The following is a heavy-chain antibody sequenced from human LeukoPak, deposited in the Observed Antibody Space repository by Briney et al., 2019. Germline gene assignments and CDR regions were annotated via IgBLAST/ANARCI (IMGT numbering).Heavy chain of an antibody. CDR2: IRTSAEGERK. CDR1: GFIFRIAW. CDR3: FAPRHLNY. Sequence: GGSLTLSCETSGFIFRIAWMSWVRQAPGRGLEWIGRIRTSAEGERKDYAATLRGRFTISRDDSRNTLFLHMNGLRTEDTGLYYCFAPRHLNYWGQGALVTVSS. J-gene: IGHJ4*02. V-gene: IGHV3-15*01. D-gene: IGHD1-1*01.